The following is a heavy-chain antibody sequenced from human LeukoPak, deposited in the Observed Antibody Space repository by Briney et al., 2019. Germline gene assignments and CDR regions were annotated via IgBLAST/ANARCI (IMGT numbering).Heavy chain of an antibody. V-gene: IGHV3-7*03. CDR2: IKTDGSDK. J-gene: IGHJ4*02. CDR1: GFIFSNYW. D-gene: IGHD3-10*01. Sequence: GGSLRLSCAASGFIFSNYWMSWVRQAPGKGPEWVGDIKTDGSDKYYVGSVKGRFTISRDNAKNSLYLQMNSLRAEDTAVYYCARDSLIQYGSGSYWGFGYWGQGILVTVSS. CDR3: ARDSLIQYGSGSYWGFGY.